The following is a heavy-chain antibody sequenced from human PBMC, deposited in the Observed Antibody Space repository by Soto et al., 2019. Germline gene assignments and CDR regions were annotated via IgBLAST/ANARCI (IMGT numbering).Heavy chain of an antibody. D-gene: IGHD3-10*01. V-gene: IGHV4-34*01. CDR1: GGSFSGYY. CDR2: INHSGST. J-gene: IGHJ5*02. CDR3: ARVELDGSGRANWFDP. Sequence: PSETLSLTCAVYGGSFSGYYWSWIRQPPGKGLEWIGEINHSGSTNYNPSLKSRVTISVDTSKNQFSLKLSSVTAADTAVYYCARVELDGSGRANWFDPWGQGTLVTVSS.